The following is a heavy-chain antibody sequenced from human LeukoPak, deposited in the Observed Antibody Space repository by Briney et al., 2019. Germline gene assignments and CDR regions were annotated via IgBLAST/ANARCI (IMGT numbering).Heavy chain of an antibody. CDR3: AKDGGWYFDY. V-gene: IGHV3-9*01. CDR2: ISWSSGNI. CDR1: GFTFDDYA. J-gene: IGHJ4*02. Sequence: SLRLSCAASGFTFDDYAMHWVRQAPGKGLEWVSGISWSSGNIDYADSVKGRFTISRDNAKNSLYLQMNSLRAEDTALYYCAKDGGWYFDYWGQGTLVTVSS. D-gene: IGHD6-19*01.